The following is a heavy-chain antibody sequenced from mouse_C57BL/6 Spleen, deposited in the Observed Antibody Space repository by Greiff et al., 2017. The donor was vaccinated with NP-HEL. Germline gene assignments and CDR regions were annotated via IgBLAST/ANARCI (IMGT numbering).Heavy chain of an antibody. V-gene: IGHV1-80*01. CDR3: AREDGSSYGGYFDY. D-gene: IGHD1-1*01. J-gene: IGHJ2*01. Sequence: QVQLKESGAELVKPGASVKISCKASGYAFSSYWMNWVKQRPGKGLEWIGQIYPGDGDTNYNGKFKGKATLTADKSSSTAYMQLSSLTSEDSAVYFCAREDGSSYGGYFDYWGQGTTLTVSS. CDR1: GYAFSSYW. CDR2: IYPGDGDT.